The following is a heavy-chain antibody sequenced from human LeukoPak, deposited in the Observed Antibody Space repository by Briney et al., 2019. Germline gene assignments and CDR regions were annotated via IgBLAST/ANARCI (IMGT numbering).Heavy chain of an antibody. D-gene: IGHD1-14*01. CDR1: GGSISSSSYY. J-gene: IGHJ4*02. CDR2: IYYSGST. V-gene: IGHV4-39*01. CDR3: ARLRGIRYYFDY. Sequence: KPSETLSLTCTVSGGSISSSSYYWTCIRQPPAKALARIGSIYYSGSTYYNPSLKSRVTISVDTSKNQFSLKLSSVTAADTAVYYCARLRGIRYYFDYWGQGTLVTVSS.